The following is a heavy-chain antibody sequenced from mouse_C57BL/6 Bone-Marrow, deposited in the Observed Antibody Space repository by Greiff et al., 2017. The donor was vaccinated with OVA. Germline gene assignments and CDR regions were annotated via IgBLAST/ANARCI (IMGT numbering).Heavy chain of an antibody. CDR3: AIYDGYYFDY. CDR1: GYTFTSYW. D-gene: IGHD2-3*01. V-gene: IGHV1-74*01. Sequence: QVQLKQSGAELVKPGASVKVSCKASGYTFTSYWMHWVKQRPGQGLEWIGRLHPSDSDTNYNQKFKGKATLTVDKSSSTAYMQLSSLTSEDSAVYYCAIYDGYYFDYWGQGTALTVSS. CDR2: LHPSDSDT. J-gene: IGHJ2*01.